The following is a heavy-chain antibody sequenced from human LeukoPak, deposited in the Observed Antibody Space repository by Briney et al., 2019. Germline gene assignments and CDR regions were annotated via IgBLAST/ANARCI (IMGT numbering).Heavy chain of an antibody. CDR1: GGSISSYY. CDR3: ARERSDWFDP. Sequence: PSETLSLTCTVSGGSISSYYRSWIRQPPGKGLEWIGYIYYSGSTNYNPSLKSRVTISVDTSKNQFSPKLSSVTAADTAVYYCARERSDWFDPWGQGTLVTVSS. J-gene: IGHJ5*02. V-gene: IGHV4-59*01. CDR2: IYYSGST.